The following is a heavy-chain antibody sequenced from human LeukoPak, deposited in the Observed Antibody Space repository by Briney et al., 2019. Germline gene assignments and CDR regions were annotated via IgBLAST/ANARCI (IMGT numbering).Heavy chain of an antibody. V-gene: IGHV3-30*03. D-gene: IGHD5-18*01. J-gene: IGHJ4*02. CDR1: GFTFSSYG. CDR2: ISYDGSNK. Sequence: PGRSLRLSCAASGFTFSSYGMHWVRQAPGKGLEWVAVISYDGSNKYYADSVKGRFTISRDNSKNTLYLQMNSLRAEDTAVYYCARELQLWPRDYFDYWGQGTLVTVSS. CDR3: ARELQLWPRDYFDY.